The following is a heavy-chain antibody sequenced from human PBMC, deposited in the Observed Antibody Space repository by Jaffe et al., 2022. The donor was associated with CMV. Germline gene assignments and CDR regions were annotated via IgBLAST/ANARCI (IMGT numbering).Heavy chain of an antibody. D-gene: IGHD4-17*01. CDR2: INPNSGGT. CDR1: GYTFTGYY. CDR3: ARGQGYGALSLFHYYFDY. Sequence: QVQLVQSGAEVKKPGASVKVSCKASGYTFTGYYMHWVRQAPGQGLEWMGWINPNSGGTNYAQKFQGRVTMTRDTSISTAYMELSRLRSDDTAVYYCARGQGYGALSLFHYYFDYWGQGTLVTVSS. J-gene: IGHJ4*02. V-gene: IGHV1-2*02.